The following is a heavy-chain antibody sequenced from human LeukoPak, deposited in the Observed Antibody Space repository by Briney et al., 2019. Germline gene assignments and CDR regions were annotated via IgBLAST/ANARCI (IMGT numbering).Heavy chain of an antibody. CDR3: VKDTSFQRYCTNGVYSPFDY. J-gene: IGHJ4*02. CDR1: GFTFSSYA. D-gene: IGHD2-8*01. CDR2: SSDSGGST. V-gene: IGHV3-23*01. Sequence: PSGSLRLSCAASGFTFSSYAMSWVRQAPRKGLEWVSASSDSGGSTNDAEPVKDRFTIYRDNSKNTLDLQMDGLRAEDTAVYYCVKDTSFQRYCTNGVYSPFDYWGQGTLVTVSS.